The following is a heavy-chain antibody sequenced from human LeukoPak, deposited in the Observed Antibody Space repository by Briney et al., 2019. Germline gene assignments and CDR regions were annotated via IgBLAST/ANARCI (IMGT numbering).Heavy chain of an antibody. V-gene: IGHV4-59*01. CDR1: GGSITSYY. D-gene: IGHD6-13*01. Sequence: SETLSLTCTVSGGSITSYYWSWIRQPPGKGLEWIGYIYYSGSTNYNPSLKSRVTISVDTSKNQFSLKLSSVTAADTAVYYCAREAVDTSSWFDYWGQGTLVTVSS. CDR2: IYYSGST. J-gene: IGHJ4*02. CDR3: AREAVDTSSWFDY.